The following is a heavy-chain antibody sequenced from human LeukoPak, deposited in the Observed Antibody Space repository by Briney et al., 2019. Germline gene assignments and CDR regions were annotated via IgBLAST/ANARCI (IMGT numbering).Heavy chain of an antibody. CDR2: ISYDGSNK. D-gene: IGHD3-22*01. J-gene: IGHJ4*02. CDR1: GFTFSSYG. CDR3: AKDLRYYDSSGFDY. Sequence: PGGSLRLSCAASGFTFSSYGMTWVRQAPGKGLEWVAVISYDGSNKYYADSVKGRFTISRDNSKNTLYLQMNSLRAEDTAVYYCAKDLRYYDSSGFDYWGQGTLVTVSS. V-gene: IGHV3-30*18.